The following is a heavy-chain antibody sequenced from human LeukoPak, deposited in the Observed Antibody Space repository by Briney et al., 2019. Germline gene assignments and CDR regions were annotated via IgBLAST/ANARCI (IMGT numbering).Heavy chain of an antibody. J-gene: IGHJ3*02. V-gene: IGHV3-23*01. CDR2: ISGSGGST. D-gene: IGHD3-22*01. CDR3: AAYYYDSSGYYSHAFDI. Sequence: GGSLRLSCAASGFTFSSYAMSWVRQAPGKGLEWVSTISGSGGSTYYADSVKGRFTISRDNSKNTLYLQMNGLRAEDTAIYYCAAYYYDSSGYYSHAFDIWGQGTMVTVSS. CDR1: GFTFSSYA.